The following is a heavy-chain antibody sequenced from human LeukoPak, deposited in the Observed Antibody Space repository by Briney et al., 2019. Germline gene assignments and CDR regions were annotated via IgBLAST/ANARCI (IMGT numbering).Heavy chain of an antibody. CDR2: INHSGST. CDR3: ARRHSSGWFYY. J-gene: IGHJ4*02. D-gene: IGHD6-19*01. Sequence: SETLSLTCAVYGGSFSGYYWSWIRQPPGKGLEWIGEINHSGSTNYNPSLKSRVTISVDTSKNQFSLKLSSVTAADTAVYYCARRHSSGWFYYWGQGTLVTVSS. CDR1: GGSFSGYY. V-gene: IGHV4-34*01.